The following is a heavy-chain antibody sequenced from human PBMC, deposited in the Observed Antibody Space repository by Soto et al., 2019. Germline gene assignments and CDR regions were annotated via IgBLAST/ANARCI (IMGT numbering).Heavy chain of an antibody. D-gene: IGHD3-10*01. CDR3: ARGITMVRGVFPYFDY. V-gene: IGHV1-69*02. J-gene: IGHJ4*02. CDR2: IIPILGIA. CDR1: GGTFSSYT. Sequence: GASVKVSCTASGGTFSSYTISWVRQAPGQGLEWMGRIIPILGIANYAQKFQGRVTITADKSTSTAYMELSSLRSEDTAVYYCARGITMVRGVFPYFDYWGQGTLVTVSS.